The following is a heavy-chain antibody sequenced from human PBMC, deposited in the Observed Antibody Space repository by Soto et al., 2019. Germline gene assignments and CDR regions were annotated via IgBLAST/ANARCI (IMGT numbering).Heavy chain of an antibody. CDR3: ASCSGGSCYSVLDAFDI. CDR1: GFTFRSYA. CDR2: ISYDGSNK. D-gene: IGHD2-15*01. V-gene: IGHV3-30-3*01. J-gene: IGHJ3*02. Sequence: QVQLVESGGGVVQPGRSLRLSCAASGFTFRSYALHWVRQAPGKGLEWVALISYDGSNKYYADSVKGRFTISRDNSKNTLYLQMNSLRAEDTAVYYCASCSGGSCYSVLDAFDIWCQGTMVTVSS.